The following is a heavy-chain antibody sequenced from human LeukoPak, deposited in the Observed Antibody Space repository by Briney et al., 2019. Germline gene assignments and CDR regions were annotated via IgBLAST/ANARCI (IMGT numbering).Heavy chain of an antibody. CDR1: GFIFDNYA. D-gene: IGHD3-16*02. J-gene: IGHJ6*03. V-gene: IGHV3-69-1*01. Sequence: GGSLRLSCVASGFIFDNYAMHWVRHVPGKGLEWVSGIYSGGNIYYADSVKGRFTISRDNAKTSLYLQMNSLRAEDTALYYCARDRGGIGYYMDVWGKGTTVTVSS. CDR3: ARDRGGIGYYMDV. CDR2: IYSGGNI.